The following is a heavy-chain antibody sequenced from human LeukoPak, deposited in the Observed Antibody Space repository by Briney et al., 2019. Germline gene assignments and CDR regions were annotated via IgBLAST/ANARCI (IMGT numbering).Heavy chain of an antibody. CDR1: GYTFTGYY. D-gene: IGHD2-2*01. CDR3: AVYCSSTNCQRMGGPPFEH. CDR2: INPNSGGT. V-gene: IGHV1-2*02. Sequence: ASVKVSCKASGYTFTGYYMHWVRQAPGQGLEWMGWINPNSGGTNYAQKFQGRVTMTRDTSISTAYMELSRLRSDDTAVYYCAVYCSSTNCQRMGGPPFEHWGQGALVTVSS. J-gene: IGHJ4*02.